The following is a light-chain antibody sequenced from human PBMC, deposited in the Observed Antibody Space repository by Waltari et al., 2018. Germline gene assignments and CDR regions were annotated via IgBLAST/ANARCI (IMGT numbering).Light chain of an antibody. V-gene: IGKV4-1*01. J-gene: IGKJ1*01. CDR2: WAS. CDR1: QSVFYSPNNKNY. Sequence: DIVMTQSPDSLAVSLGERATINCKSSQSVFYSPNNKNYLAWYQQKPGQPPKMLIYWASTRESGVPDRFSGSGSGTDFTLTISSLQAEDVAVYYCQQYYTIPVTFGQGTKVEIK. CDR3: QQYYTIPVT.